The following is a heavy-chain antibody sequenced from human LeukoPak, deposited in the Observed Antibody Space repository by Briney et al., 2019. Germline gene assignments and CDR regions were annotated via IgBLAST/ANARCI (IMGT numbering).Heavy chain of an antibody. CDR2: IDAGNGDT. Sequence: GASVKVSCKASGYTFTRYTMHWVRQAPGQRLEWMGWIDAGNGDTKYSQNFLGRVTITRDTSANTAYMELSSLRSEDTAVYYCARPHKQQLDFDYWGQGTLVTVSS. CDR1: GYTFTRYT. J-gene: IGHJ4*02. CDR3: ARPHKQQLDFDY. D-gene: IGHD6-13*01. V-gene: IGHV1-3*01.